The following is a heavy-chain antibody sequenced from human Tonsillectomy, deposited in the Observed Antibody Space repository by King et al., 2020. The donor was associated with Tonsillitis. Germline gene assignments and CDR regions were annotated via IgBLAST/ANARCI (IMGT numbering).Heavy chain of an antibody. CDR3: ARVATGGGYYFDY. CDR1: GYTVTGYY. V-gene: IGHV1-2*02. CDR2: INPSSGGT. Sequence: QLVQSGAEVKKTGASVRVSCKASGYTVTGYYMHWVRQAPGQGLEWRGWINPSSGGTNYAQKFQDRVTMTRDTSISTAYMELSRLRSDDTAVYYCARVATGGGYYFDYWGQGTLVTVSS. J-gene: IGHJ4*02. D-gene: IGHD7-27*01.